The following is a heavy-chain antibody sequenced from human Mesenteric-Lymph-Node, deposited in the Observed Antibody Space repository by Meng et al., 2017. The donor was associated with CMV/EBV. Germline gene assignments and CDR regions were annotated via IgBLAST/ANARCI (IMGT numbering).Heavy chain of an antibody. CDR3: AREGDYYYGMDV. J-gene: IGHJ6*02. Sequence: SETLSLTCTVSGGSVSGGTYYWNWIRQTPGKGLEWIGYIYYSARTNYNPSLKSRVTISADASKNQISLRLNSVTAADTAVYFCAREGDYYYGMDVWGQGTTVTVSS. CDR2: IYYSART. V-gene: IGHV4-61*01. CDR1: GGSVSGGTYY.